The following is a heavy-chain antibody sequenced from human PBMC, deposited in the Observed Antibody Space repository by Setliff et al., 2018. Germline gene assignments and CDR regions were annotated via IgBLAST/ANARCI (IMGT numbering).Heavy chain of an antibody. Sequence: GASVKVSCKASGYIFTNYVIQWVRQAPGQGLEWMGWINVANGNTRYSQKLQGRVTITVDTPATTVYMEVTSLRSEDTAVYFCALSSLSLCGGGNCPNAFDVWGQGTLVTVSS. J-gene: IGHJ3*01. CDR3: ALSSLSLCGGGNCPNAFDV. D-gene: IGHD2-21*01. CDR2: INVANGNT. CDR1: GYIFTNYV. V-gene: IGHV1-3*01.